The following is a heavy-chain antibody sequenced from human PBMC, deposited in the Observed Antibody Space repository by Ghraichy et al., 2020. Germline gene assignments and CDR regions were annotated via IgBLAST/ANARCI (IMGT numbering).Heavy chain of an antibody. D-gene: IGHD5-18*01. CDR3: ATRGYSYGGGLGY. CDR2: ISSSSSTI. Sequence: GGSLRLSCAASGFTFSSYSMNWVRQAPGKGLEWVSYISSSSSTIYYADSVKGRFTISRDNAKNSLYLQMNSLRAEDTAVYYCATRGYSYGGGLGYWGQGTLVTVSS. V-gene: IGHV3-48*01. CDR1: GFTFSSYS. J-gene: IGHJ4*02.